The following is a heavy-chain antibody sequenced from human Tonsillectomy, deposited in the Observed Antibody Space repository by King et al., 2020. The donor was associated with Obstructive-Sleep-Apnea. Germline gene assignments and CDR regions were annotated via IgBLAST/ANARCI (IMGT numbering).Heavy chain of an antibody. D-gene: IGHD3-3*01. V-gene: IGHV3-21*01. J-gene: IGHJ6*02. CDR1: GFTFSSYS. Sequence: VQLVESGGGLVKPGGSLRLSCAAPGFTFSSYSMNWVARSPGKGLEWVSSIMSSSSYIYYADSVNGRFTISRDKAKNSLYLQMHSLGAEDTAVYYCAREYYDFWSASVTYYYYGMDVWGQGTTVTVSS. CDR2: IMSSSSYI. CDR3: AREYYDFWSASVTYYYYGMDV.